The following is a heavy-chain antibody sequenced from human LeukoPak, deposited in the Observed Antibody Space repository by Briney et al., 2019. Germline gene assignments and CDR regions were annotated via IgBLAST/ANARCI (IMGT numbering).Heavy chain of an antibody. D-gene: IGHD3-3*01. CDR2: IYPGDSVT. CDR1: GFTFSSYW. J-gene: IGHJ1*01. Sequence: GGSLRLSCAASGFTFSSYWMSWVRQAPGKGLEWVGIIYPGDSVTRYSPSFEGQVTISADKSIRTAYLQWNSLKASDTAVYYCARHFGSPSPGVQHWGQGTPVIVS. V-gene: IGHV5-51*01. CDR3: ARHFGSPSPGVQH.